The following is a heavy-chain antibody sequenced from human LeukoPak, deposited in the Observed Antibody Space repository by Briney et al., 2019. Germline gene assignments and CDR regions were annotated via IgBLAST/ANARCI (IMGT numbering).Heavy chain of an antibody. V-gene: IGHV3-48*02. CDR2: ISGSSSTI. Sequence: GGSLRLSCAASGFTVSSNYMSWVRQAPGKGLEWVSYISGSSSTIYHADSVKGRFTISRDNAKNSLYLQMNSLRDEDTAVYYCAREGLTATGRGWFDPWGQGTLVTVSS. CDR3: AREGLTATGRGWFDP. J-gene: IGHJ5*02. CDR1: GFTVSSNY. D-gene: IGHD6-13*01.